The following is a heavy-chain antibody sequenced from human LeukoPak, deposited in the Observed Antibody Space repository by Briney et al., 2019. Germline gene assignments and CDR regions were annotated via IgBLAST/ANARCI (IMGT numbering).Heavy chain of an antibody. CDR3: ARQIIGYSSSWYEDAFDI. J-gene: IGHJ3*02. D-gene: IGHD6-13*01. Sequence: ASVKVSCKASGGTFSSYAISWVRQAPGQGLEWMGGIIPIFGTANYAQKFQGRVTFTADESTSTAYMELSSLRSEDTAVYYCARQIIGYSSSWYEDAFDIWGQGTMVTVSS. CDR2: IIPIFGTA. CDR1: GGTFSSYA. V-gene: IGHV1-69*01.